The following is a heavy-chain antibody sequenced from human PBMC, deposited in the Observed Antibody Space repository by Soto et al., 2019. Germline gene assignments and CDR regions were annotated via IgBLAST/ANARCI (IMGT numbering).Heavy chain of an antibody. CDR1: GGSMSSSTYY. J-gene: IGHJ4*02. CDR3: ARQNRLSGAALAPIRGILDD. D-gene: IGHD6-19*01. Sequence: QVPLQESGPGLVKPSETLSLNCAVSGGSMSSSTYYWGWIRQPPGKGLEWIGGMEYSGSAYYNPSLKSRVTISVDTAKNKFSLKLNSVTAADTAVYYCARQNRLSGAALAPIRGILDDWGKGALVTVSS. V-gene: IGHV4-39*01. CDR2: MEYSGSA.